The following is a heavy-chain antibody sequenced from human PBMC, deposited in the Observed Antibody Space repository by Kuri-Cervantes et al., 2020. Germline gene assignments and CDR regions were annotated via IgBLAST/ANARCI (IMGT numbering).Heavy chain of an antibody. J-gene: IGHJ3*02. CDR3: ARQAIVMVRGVGAFDI. CDR1: GFTFSSYA. Sequence: GGSLRLSCAASGFTFSSYAMSWVRQAPGKGLEWVSAISGNGRSTYYADSVKGRFTISRDNSKNTVYLQMNSLRAEDTAVYYCARQAIVMVRGVGAFDIWGQGTMVTVSS. V-gene: IGHV3-23*01. D-gene: IGHD3-10*01. CDR2: ISGNGRST.